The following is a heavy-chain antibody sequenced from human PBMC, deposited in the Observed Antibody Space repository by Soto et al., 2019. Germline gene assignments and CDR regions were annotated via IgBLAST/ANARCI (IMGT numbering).Heavy chain of an antibody. CDR1: GYSFTSYW. V-gene: IGHV5-10-1*01. D-gene: IGHD3-10*01. J-gene: IGHJ6*02. CDR3: PRATMVRGVISDPNYYGTEV. CDR2: IDPSDSYT. Sequence: VESLKISCKGSGYSFTSYWISWVRQIPWKGLEWMGRIDPSDSYTNYSPSFQGHVTISADKSISTAYLQWSSLKASDTAMYYCPRATMVRGVISDPNYYGTEVWGQGTTVTVSS.